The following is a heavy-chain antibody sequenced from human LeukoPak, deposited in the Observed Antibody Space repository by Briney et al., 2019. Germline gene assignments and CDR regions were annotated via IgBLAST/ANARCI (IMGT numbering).Heavy chain of an antibody. CDR3: ATLRADSWSGYFSLDY. CDR2: IYHSGST. CDR1: GGSISSGGYS. J-gene: IGHJ4*02. Sequence: PSQTLSLTCAVSGGSISSGGYSWSWIRRPPGKGLEWIGYIYHSGSTYYNPSLKSRVTISVDNSKNQLSLKLNSVTAADTAVYYCATLRADSWSGYFSLDYWGQGTLVTVSS. D-gene: IGHD3-3*01. V-gene: IGHV4-30-2*01.